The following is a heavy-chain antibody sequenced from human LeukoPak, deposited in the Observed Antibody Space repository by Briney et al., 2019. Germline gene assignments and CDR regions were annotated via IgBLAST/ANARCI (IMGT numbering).Heavy chain of an antibody. D-gene: IGHD2-2*01. CDR1: GYTFTGYY. CDR3: ARERGHCSSTSCYNWFGP. J-gene: IGHJ5*02. V-gene: IGHV1-2*02. CDR2: INPNSGGT. Sequence: GASVKVSCKASGYTFTGYYMHWVRQAPGQGLEWMGWINPNSGGTNYAQKFQGRVTMTRDTSISTAYMELSRLRSDDTAVYYCARERGHCSSTSCYNWFGPWGQGTLVTVSS.